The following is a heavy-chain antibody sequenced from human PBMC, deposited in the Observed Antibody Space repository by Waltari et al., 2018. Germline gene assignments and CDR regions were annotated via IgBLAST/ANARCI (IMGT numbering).Heavy chain of an antibody. Sequence: EVQLVESGGGLVKPGGSLRLSCAASGFPFSSYSMNWVRQAPGKGLEWVSSISSSSSYIYYADSVKGRFTISRDNAKNSLYLQMNSLRAEDTAVYYCAREVLGGLVDYWGQGTLVTVSS. CDR3: AREVLGGLVDY. CDR1: GFPFSSYS. CDR2: ISSSSSYI. J-gene: IGHJ4*02. D-gene: IGHD6-6*01. V-gene: IGHV3-21*01.